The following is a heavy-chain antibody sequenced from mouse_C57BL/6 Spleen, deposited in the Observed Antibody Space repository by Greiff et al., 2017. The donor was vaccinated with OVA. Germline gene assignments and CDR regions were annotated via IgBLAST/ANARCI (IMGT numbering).Heavy chain of an antibody. D-gene: IGHD2-1*01. V-gene: IGHV5-9-1*02. J-gene: IGHJ4*01. CDR3: TRDKGNYVSMDY. CDR1: GFTFSSYA. CDR2: ISSGGDYI. Sequence: EVMLVESGEGLVKPGGSLKLSCAASGFTFSSYAMSWVRQTPEKRLEWVAYISSGGDYIYYADTVKGRFTISRANARNTLYLQMSSLKSEDTAMYYCTRDKGNYVSMDYWGQGTSVTVSS.